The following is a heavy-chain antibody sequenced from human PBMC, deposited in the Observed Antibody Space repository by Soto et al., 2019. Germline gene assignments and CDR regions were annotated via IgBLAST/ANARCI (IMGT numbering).Heavy chain of an antibody. CDR2: VYNSGST. Sequence: PSETLSLTCTVSGGSISRNYWTWIRQPPGKGLEWIGYVYNSGSTNYNPSLKSRVTISEDTSKSQFSLKVNSMTAADTAVYYCARYRSEAVAGSNLDNWGQGILVTVSS. J-gene: IGHJ4*02. D-gene: IGHD6-13*01. CDR1: GGSISRNY. CDR3: ARYRSEAVAGSNLDN. V-gene: IGHV4-59*01.